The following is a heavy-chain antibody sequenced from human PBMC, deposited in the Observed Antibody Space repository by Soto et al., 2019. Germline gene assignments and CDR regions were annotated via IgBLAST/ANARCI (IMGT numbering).Heavy chain of an antibody. CDR2: IYYRGNT. J-gene: IGHJ4*02. CDR1: GGSVSSANYY. V-gene: IGHV4-61*01. CDR3: ARVSGSYYHVYYGAY. D-gene: IGHD1-26*01. Sequence: SETLSLTCTVSGGSVSSANYYWGWIRQPPGKGLEWIGSIYYRGNTNYNPSLNSRVTISVDTSKNQFSLRLSSVTAADTAVYYCARVSGSYYHVYYGAYWGQGTLVTVS.